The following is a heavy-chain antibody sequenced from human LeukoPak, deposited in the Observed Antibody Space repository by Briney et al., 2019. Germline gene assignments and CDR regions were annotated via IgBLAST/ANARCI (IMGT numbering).Heavy chain of an antibody. V-gene: IGHV4-59*01. D-gene: IGHD2-15*01. CDR3: ATSDRYSHFDY. Sequence: SETLSLTCTVSGGSISSYYCSWIRQPPGKRLEWIGYIHYSGSTNYNPSLKGRVTISVDTSKNQFSLKLRSVTAADTAVYYCATSDRYSHFDYWGQGTLVTVSS. CDR2: IHYSGST. CDR1: GGSISSYY. J-gene: IGHJ4*02.